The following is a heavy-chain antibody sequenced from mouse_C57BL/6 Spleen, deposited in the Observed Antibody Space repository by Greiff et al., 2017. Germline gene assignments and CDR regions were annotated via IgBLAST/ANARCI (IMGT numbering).Heavy chain of an antibody. D-gene: IGHD1-1*01. J-gene: IGHJ4*01. CDR2: IYPGDGDT. CDR1: GYAFSSSW. CDR3: AYYYGSSYDAMGC. Sequence: QVQLQQSGPELVKPGASVKISCKASGYAFSSSWMNWVKQRPGKGLEWIGRIYPGDGDTNYNGKFKGKATLTADKSSSTAYMQLSSLTSEDSAVYFCAYYYGSSYDAMGCWGQGTSVTVSS. V-gene: IGHV1-82*01.